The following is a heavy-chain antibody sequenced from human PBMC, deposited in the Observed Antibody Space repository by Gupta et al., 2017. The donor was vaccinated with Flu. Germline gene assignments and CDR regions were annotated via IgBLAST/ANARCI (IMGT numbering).Heavy chain of an antibody. D-gene: IGHD5-12*01. CDR2: LSYDGSDK. J-gene: IGHJ4*02. Sequence: QVHLVESGGGVVQPGRPLRLSCEASGFIFSSYALHWVRQAPGKGLEWVAVLSYDGSDKYYADSVQGRFTISRDNSKNTVYLQMNSLRLEDTAAYYCARADSGYPKTGIVDYWGQGTLVTVSS. V-gene: IGHV3-30*04. CDR1: GFIFSSYA. CDR3: ARADSGYPKTGIVDY.